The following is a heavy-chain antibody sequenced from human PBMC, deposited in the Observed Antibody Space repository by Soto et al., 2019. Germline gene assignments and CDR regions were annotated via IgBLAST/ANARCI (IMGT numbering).Heavy chain of an antibody. J-gene: IGHJ6*02. CDR1: GYTFTSYP. D-gene: IGHD3-3*01. V-gene: IGHV1-3*01. CDR3: ARERKFDFWRKGLDV. CDR2: INAGNGDT. Sequence: ASVKVSCKASGYTFTSYPMHWVRQAPGQGLEWMGWINAGNGDTKYSQKFQGRVTITRDTSAITAYMELSSLRSEDTAVYYRARERKFDFWRKGLDVWGQGTTVTVSS.